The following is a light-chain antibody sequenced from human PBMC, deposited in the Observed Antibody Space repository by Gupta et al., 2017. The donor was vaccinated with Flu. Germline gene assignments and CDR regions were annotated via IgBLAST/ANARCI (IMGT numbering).Light chain of an antibody. CDR2: AAS. CDR1: QSISSY. Sequence: DIQMTQSPSSLSASVGDRVTITCRASQSISSYLNWYQQKPGKAPKLLIYAASSLQSGVPSRFSGSGSGTEFTLTISSLQPEDFATYYCQQSDRTPTFGGGTKVEIK. J-gene: IGKJ4*01. CDR3: QQSDRTPT. V-gene: IGKV1-39*01.